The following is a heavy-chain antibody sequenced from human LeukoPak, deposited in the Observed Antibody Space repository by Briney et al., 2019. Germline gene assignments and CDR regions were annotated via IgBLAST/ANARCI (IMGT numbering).Heavy chain of an antibody. J-gene: IGHJ4*02. CDR3: AKDHYYGSGSYYNPDY. CDR1: GFTFSSYA. V-gene: IGHV3-23*01. CDR2: ISGSGGST. Sequence: PGGSLRLSCAASGFTFSSYAMSWVRQAPGKGLEWVSAISGSGGSTYYADSVKGRFTISRDNSKNTLYLQMNSLRAEDTAVYYCAKDHYYGSGSYYNPDYWGQGTLVTVSS. D-gene: IGHD3-10*01.